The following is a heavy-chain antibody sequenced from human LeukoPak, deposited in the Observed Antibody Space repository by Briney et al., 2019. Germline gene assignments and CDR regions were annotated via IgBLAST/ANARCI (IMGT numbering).Heavy chain of an antibody. D-gene: IGHD2-21*02. CDR2: INPNSGGT. CDR1: GYTVTGYY. V-gene: IGHV1-2*02. J-gene: IGHJ4*02. CDR3: ARYGGDNAFDY. Sequence: EASVKDSCKASGYTVTGYYMHWVRQAPGQGLEWMGWINPNSGGTNYAQKFQGRVTMTRDTSISTAYMELSRLRSDDTAVYYCARYGGDNAFDYWGQGTLVTVSS.